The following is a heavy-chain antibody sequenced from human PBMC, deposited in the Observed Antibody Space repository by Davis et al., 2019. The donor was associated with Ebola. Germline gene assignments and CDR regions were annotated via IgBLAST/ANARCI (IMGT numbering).Heavy chain of an antibody. CDR2: ISAGGADT. Sequence: GGSLRLSCAGSGFMFSNYVMNWVRQAPGKGLEWVSTISAGGADTHYADSVKGRFTISRDNSKSTLYLQMNSLKTEDTAVYYCTSGTNYDSSGYSPDYWGQGTLVTVSS. CDR1: GFMFSNYV. J-gene: IGHJ4*02. D-gene: IGHD3-22*01. V-gene: IGHV3-23*01. CDR3: TSGTNYDSSGYSPDY.